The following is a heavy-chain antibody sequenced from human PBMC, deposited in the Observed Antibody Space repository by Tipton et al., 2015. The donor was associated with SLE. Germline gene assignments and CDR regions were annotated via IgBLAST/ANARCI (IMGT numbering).Heavy chain of an antibody. J-gene: IGHJ4*02. CDR1: GGSIKDYS. CDR3: ASDRSGSYSQGHFGY. CDR2: ISYSGSA. Sequence: TLSLTCTVSGGSIKDYSWIWIRRPPGQRLEWIGYISYSGSANYNPSLKSRVTVSVDTSKNQFSLKLSSVTAADTAVYYCASDRSGSYSQGHFGYWGQGTLVTVSS. D-gene: IGHD3-10*01. V-gene: IGHV4-59*08.